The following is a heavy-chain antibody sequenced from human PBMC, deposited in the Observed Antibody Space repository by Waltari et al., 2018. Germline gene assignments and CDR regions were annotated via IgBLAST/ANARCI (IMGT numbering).Heavy chain of an antibody. D-gene: IGHD2-15*01. J-gene: IGHJ3*02. CDR2: IRGRGGST. CDR3: ARGGIVMHPVNAFDI. V-gene: IGHV3-23*04. Sequence: EVQLVESGGGLVQPGGSLRLSCAASGFTFSSYAMHWVRQATGKGLEWVSAIRGRGGSTYYADSGKGRFTISRDNSKNTLYLQMNSLRAEDTAVYYCARGGIVMHPVNAFDIWGQGTMVTVSS. CDR1: GFTFSSYA.